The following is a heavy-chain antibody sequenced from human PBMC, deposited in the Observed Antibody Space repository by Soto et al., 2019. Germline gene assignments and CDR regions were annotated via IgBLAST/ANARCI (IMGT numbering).Heavy chain of an antibody. J-gene: IGHJ3*02. CDR2: VYYSGTT. D-gene: IGHD6-19*01. Sequence: QLVLQESGPGLVKSSETLSLTCSVSGGSISSSSYYWNWIRPSPGKGLEWIGSVYYSGTTYYNPSLKGRVTISVDTYNQFSLRLSSVTAADTAYYFCARRPMIGPVAENAFDIWGQGTRVTVSS. V-gene: IGHV4-39*01. CDR3: ARRPMIGPVAENAFDI. CDR1: GGSISSSSYY.